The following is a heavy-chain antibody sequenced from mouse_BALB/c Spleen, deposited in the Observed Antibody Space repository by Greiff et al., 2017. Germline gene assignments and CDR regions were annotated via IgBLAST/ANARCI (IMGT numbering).Heavy chain of an antibody. CDR2: IDPETGGT. D-gene: IGHD1-1*01. V-gene: IGHV1-15*01. Sequence: QVQLQQSGAELVRPGASVTLSCKASGYTFTDYEMHWVKQTPVHGLEWIGAIDPETGGTAYNQKFKGKATLTADKSSSTAYMELRSLTSEDSAVYYCTIPSFITTVVEGYWGQGTTLTVSS. CDR3: TIPSFITTVVEGY. CDR1: GYTFTDYE. J-gene: IGHJ2*01.